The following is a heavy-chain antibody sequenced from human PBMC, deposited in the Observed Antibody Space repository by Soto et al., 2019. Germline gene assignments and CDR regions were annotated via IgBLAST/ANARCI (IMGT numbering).Heavy chain of an antibody. V-gene: IGHV3-48*03. CDR1: EFTFNTYD. Sequence: QLVESGGGLVQPGGSLRLSCAASEFTFNTYDMNWVRQAPGKGLEWISYINSGGKTIYYADSVEGRFTVSRDNAKRSLYLQMNNLKTEVTAVYFCASTAVHSSGWYDWGQGTLVNVSS. CDR3: ASTAVHSSGWYD. D-gene: IGHD6-13*01. CDR2: INSGGKTI. J-gene: IGHJ4*02.